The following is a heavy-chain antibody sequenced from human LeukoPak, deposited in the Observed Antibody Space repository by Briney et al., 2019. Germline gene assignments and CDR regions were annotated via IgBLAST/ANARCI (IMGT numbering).Heavy chain of an antibody. CDR2: ISAYNGNT. D-gene: IGHD1-26*01. Sequence: ASVKVSCKASGYTFTSYGIRWVRQAPGQGLEWMGWISAYNGNTNYAQKLQRRVTMTTDTSTSTAYMELRSLRSDDTAVYYCASEKGIVGASPLDYWGQGTLVTVSS. CDR3: ASEKGIVGASPLDY. V-gene: IGHV1-18*01. J-gene: IGHJ4*02. CDR1: GYTFTSYG.